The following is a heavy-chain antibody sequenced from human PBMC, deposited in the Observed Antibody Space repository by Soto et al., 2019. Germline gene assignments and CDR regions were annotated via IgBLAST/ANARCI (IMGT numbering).Heavy chain of an antibody. V-gene: IGHV1-3*01. CDR3: ARDQSAAPSRYYYYQYGMDV. J-gene: IGHJ6*04. Sequence: ASVKASCKASRYTFTSCARHWVRQAPEQRLEWMGWINAGNGDTKYSQKFQGRVTITRDTSASTAYMELSSLRSEDTAVYYCARDQSAAPSRYYYYQYGMDVLGEGTTVTVSS. CDR1: RYTFTSCA. CDR2: INAGNGDT. D-gene: IGHD6-25*01.